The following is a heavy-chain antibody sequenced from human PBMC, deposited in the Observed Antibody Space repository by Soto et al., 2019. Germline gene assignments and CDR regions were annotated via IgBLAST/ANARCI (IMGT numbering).Heavy chain of an antibody. D-gene: IGHD2-2*01. CDR2: INHSGST. J-gene: IGHJ4*02. V-gene: IGHV4-34*01. Sequence: SETLSLTCAVYGGSFSGYYWSWIRQPPGKGLEWIGEINHSGSTNYNPSLKSRVTISVDTSKNQFSLKLSSVTAADTAVYYCARGLYCSSTSCYGGFDYWGQGTLVTVS. CDR3: ARGLYCSSTSCYGGFDY. CDR1: GGSFSGYY.